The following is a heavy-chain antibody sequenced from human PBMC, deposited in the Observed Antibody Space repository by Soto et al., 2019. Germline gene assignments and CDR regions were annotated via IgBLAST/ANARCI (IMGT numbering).Heavy chain of an antibody. Sequence: QVQLVQSGAEVKKPGSSVKVSCKASGDTFSSYAINWVRQAPGQGLEWMGGNIPMFGTANYAQKFKGTVTITAGESTSTVYMELSSLRSEDTAVYYCARVGPAHYYDSSGYYSPLDYWGQGTLVTVSS. D-gene: IGHD3-22*01. V-gene: IGHV1-69*01. CDR2: NIPMFGTA. J-gene: IGHJ4*02. CDR3: ARVGPAHYYDSSGYYSPLDY. CDR1: GDTFSSYA.